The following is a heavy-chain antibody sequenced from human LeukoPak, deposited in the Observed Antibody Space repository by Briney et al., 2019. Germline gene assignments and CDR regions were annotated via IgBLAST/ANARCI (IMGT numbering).Heavy chain of an antibody. CDR1: GFTFSNFA. J-gene: IGHJ5*02. Sequence: GGSLRLSCAASGFTFSNFAMSWVRQAPGKGLERVLGISASGASTNYADSVKGRFTISRDNSKNTLFLQMNSLRAEDTAVYYCARHQRCGSGPCSTGRWFDPWGQGTLVTVSS. CDR3: ARHQRCGSGPCSTGRWFDP. V-gene: IGHV3-23*01. CDR2: ISASGAST. D-gene: IGHD2-15*01.